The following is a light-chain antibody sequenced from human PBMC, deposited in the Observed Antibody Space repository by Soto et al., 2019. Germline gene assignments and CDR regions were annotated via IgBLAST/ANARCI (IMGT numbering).Light chain of an antibody. CDR3: QQYNRNTWS. CDR2: GAS. J-gene: IGKJ1*01. V-gene: IGKV1-5*01. CDR1: QSVGTW. Sequence: DIQMTQSPSTLSASVGGRVTITCRASQSVGTWVAWYQQKPGKAPKLLIYGASNLESGVPSRFSGSGSGTEFTLTITTLQPDDFAPYFCQQYNRNTWSFGPGTKVDIK.